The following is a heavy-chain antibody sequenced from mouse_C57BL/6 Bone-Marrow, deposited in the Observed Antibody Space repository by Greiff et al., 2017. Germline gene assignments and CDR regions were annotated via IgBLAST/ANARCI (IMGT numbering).Heavy chain of an antibody. CDR3: ARQFSYSNYDYFDY. J-gene: IGHJ2*01. V-gene: IGHV5-6*01. D-gene: IGHD2-5*01. Sequence: EVQLVESGGDLVKPGGSLKLSCAASGFTFSSYGMSWVRQTPDKRLEWVATISSGGSYTYYPASVKGRFTISRGNAKNTLYLQMSSLKSEDTAMYYCARQFSYSNYDYFDYWGQGTTLTVSS. CDR1: GFTFSSYG. CDR2: ISSGGSYT.